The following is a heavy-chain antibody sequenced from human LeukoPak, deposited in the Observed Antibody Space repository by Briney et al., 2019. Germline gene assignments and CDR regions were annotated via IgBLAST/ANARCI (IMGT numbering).Heavy chain of an antibody. CDR3: AKRSSSSSSAIFDC. J-gene: IGHJ4*02. Sequence: GGSLRLSCAASGFTFSSYAMSWVRQAPGKGLEWVSVTSGSGGSTYYADSVKGRFTISRDNSKNTLYLQMNSLRAEDTAVYYCAKRSSSSSSAIFDCWGQGTLVTVPS. V-gene: IGHV3-23*01. CDR2: TSGSGGST. CDR1: GFTFSSYA. D-gene: IGHD6-13*01.